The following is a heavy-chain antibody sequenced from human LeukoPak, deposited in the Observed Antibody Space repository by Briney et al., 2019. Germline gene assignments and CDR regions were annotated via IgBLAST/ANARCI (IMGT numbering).Heavy chain of an antibody. Sequence: GGSLRLSCAASGFTFSSYGMHWVRQAPGKGLEWVAFIRYDGSNKYYADSVKGRFTISRDNGKKSVFLQMNSLSPEDTAVYYCARDEAAAPGQRGDWFDPWGQGTQVTVSS. CDR2: IRYDGSNK. CDR1: GFTFSSYG. D-gene: IGHD6-13*01. J-gene: IGHJ5*02. CDR3: ARDEAAAPGQRGDWFDP. V-gene: IGHV3-30*02.